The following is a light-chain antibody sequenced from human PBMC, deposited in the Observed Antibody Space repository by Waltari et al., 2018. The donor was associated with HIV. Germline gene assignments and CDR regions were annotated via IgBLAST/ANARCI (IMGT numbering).Light chain of an antibody. J-gene: IGLJ3*02. CDR2: DVN. CDR1: SSAVGGYNY. V-gene: IGLV2-23*02. CDR3: CSYAGSSIWV. Sequence: QSALTQPASVSGSPGQSITISCTGTSSAVGGYNYVSWYQQHPGKARQLMIYDVNKRPSGVSNRGSGSKSGNTASLTISGLQAEDEADYYCCSYAGSSIWVFGGGTKLTVL.